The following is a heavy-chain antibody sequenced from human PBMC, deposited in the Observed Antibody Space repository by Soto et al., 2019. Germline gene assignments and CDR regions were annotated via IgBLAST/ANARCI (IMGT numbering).Heavy chain of an antibody. J-gene: IGHJ4*02. Sequence: PSQTLSLTCAISGDSVSSNSAAWNWIRQSPSRGFEWLGRTYYRSKWYNEYAVSVKGRISINSDTSKNHFSLQLKSVTAADTGVYHCASHPLNWSDADSWGQGVLVTVSS. CDR3: ASHPLNWSDADS. V-gene: IGHV6-1*01. CDR1: GDSVSSNSAA. D-gene: IGHD1-1*01. CDR2: TYYRSKWYN.